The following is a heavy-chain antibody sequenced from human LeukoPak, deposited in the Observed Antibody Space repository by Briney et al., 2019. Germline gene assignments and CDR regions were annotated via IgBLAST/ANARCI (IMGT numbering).Heavy chain of an antibody. CDR3: ARGAESYYDRHFDY. CDR2: VYYTGNT. D-gene: IGHD1-26*01. V-gene: IGHV4-59*01. J-gene: IGHJ4*02. Sequence: SETLSLTCTVSGGSISSYYWSWIRQPPGKGLEWIGYVYYTGNTDYNPSLKSRVTISVDTSKKQFSRNLRSVSAADTAVYYCARGAESYYDRHFDYWGQGTLVTVSS. CDR1: GGSISSYY.